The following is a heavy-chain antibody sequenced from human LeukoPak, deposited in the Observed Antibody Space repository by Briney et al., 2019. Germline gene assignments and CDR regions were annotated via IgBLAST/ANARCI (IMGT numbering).Heavy chain of an antibody. V-gene: IGHV1-69-2*01. Sequence: GATVKISCKASGYTFTDYYMHWVQQAPGKGLEWMGRVDPEDGETIYAEKSQGRVTITADTSTDTAYMELSSLRSEDTAVYYCARDDPRVAAVRYWGQGTLVTVSS. D-gene: IGHD6-13*01. CDR2: VDPEDGET. J-gene: IGHJ4*02. CDR3: ARDDPRVAAVRY. CDR1: GYTFTDYY.